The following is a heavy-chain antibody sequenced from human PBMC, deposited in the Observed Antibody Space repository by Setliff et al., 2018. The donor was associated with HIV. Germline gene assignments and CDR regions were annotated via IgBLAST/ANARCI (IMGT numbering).Heavy chain of an antibody. J-gene: IGHJ6*02. Sequence: SETLSLTCTVSGGSISSGSYYWSWIRQPAGKGLEWIGHIHTSGSTKYNPSLKSRVTISADTSKNQFSLNLSSVTAADTAIYYCAREQYHFVVDYYYYYGMDVWGQGNTVTVSS. CDR2: IHTSGST. D-gene: IGHD2-15*01. CDR1: GGSISSGSYY. V-gene: IGHV4-61*09. CDR3: AREQYHFVVDYYYYYGMDV.